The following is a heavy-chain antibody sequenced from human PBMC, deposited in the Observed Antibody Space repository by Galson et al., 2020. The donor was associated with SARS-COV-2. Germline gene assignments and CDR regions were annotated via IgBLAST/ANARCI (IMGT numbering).Heavy chain of an antibody. Sequence: SETLSLTCGVSGFSVSRGYYWGLVRQSPGKGLEWTGNIYRDGTTYSNPSLKSRVTVSLDTSRNFLSLRLTSVTATDTAVYFCARHAADCSSGVCLHHYFSGMDVWGQGTTVTVSS. CDR2: IYRDGTT. CDR3: ARHAADCSSGVCLHHYFSGMDV. CDR1: GFSVSRGYY. V-gene: IGHV4-38-2*01. J-gene: IGHJ6*02. D-gene: IGHD2-21*02.